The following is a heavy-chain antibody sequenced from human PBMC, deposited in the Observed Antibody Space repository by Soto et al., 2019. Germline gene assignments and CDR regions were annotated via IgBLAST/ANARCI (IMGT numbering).Heavy chain of an antibody. CDR1: GGSFSGFY. CDR3: ARGPPRIAVAGTGWFDP. V-gene: IGHV4-34*01. D-gene: IGHD6-19*01. Sequence: SETLSLTCAVYGGSFSGFYWSWIRQPPGKGLEWIGEINHSGSTNYNPSLKSRVTISVDTSKNQFSLKLSSVTAADTAVYYCARGPPRIAVAGTGWFDPWGQGTLVTVSS. CDR2: INHSGST. J-gene: IGHJ5*02.